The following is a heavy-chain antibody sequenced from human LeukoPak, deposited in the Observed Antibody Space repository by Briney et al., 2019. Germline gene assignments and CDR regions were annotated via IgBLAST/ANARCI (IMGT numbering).Heavy chain of an antibody. V-gene: IGHV3-23*01. CDR2: ISGSGGST. J-gene: IGHJ4*02. CDR3: AKDTYYDFWSGYIEGYFDY. Sequence: GGALRHSCAASGLTFSSYAMSWGRQAPGKGLEWVPAISGSGGSTYDAAAVKGGFTSSRDNSKNTLYLQMHSLRAEDTAVYYCAKDTYYDFWSGYIEGYFDYWGQGTLVTVSS. D-gene: IGHD3-3*01. CDR1: GLTFSSYA.